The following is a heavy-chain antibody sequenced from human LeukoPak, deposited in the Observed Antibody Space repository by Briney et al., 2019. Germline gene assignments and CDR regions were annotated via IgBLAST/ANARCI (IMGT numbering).Heavy chain of an antibody. J-gene: IGHJ4*02. CDR2: IYYSGST. CDR3: ARTDRDDFWSGYHYYFDY. CDR1: GGSISSSSYY. V-gene: IGHV4-39*01. D-gene: IGHD3-3*01. Sequence: SETLSLTCTVSGGSISSSSYYWGWIRQPPGKGLEWIGSIYYSGSTYYNPSPKSRVTISVDTSKNQFSLKLSSVTAADTAVYYCARTDRDDFWSGYHYYFDYWGQGTLVTVSS.